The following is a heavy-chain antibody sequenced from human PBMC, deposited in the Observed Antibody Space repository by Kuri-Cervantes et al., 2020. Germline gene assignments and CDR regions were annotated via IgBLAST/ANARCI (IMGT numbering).Heavy chain of an antibody. D-gene: IGHD4-11*01. CDR1: GFTFSSYG. CDR2: IRYDGSNK. Sequence: GGSLRLSCAASGFTFSSYGMHWVRQAPGKGLEWVAFIRYDGSNKYYADSVQGRFTISRDNSKNTLYLQMNSLRAEDTAVYYCAKDRDYSNLFDPWGQGALVTVSS. V-gene: IGHV3-30*02. CDR3: AKDRDYSNLFDP. J-gene: IGHJ5*02.